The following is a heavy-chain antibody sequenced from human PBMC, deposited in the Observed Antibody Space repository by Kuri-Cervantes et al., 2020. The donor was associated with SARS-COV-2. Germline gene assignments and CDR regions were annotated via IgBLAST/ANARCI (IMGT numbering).Heavy chain of an antibody. CDR3: ARSVKGRITTIVVASHDYWYFDL. V-gene: IGHV1-24*01. D-gene: IGHD3-22*01. CDR1: GYTLTELS. CDR2: FDPEDGET. Sequence: ASVKVSCKVSGYTLTELSMHGVRQAPGKGLEWMGGFDPEDGETIYAQKFQGRVTMTEDTSTDTAYMELSSLRSEDTAVYYCARSVKGRITTIVVASHDYWYFDLWGRGTLVTVSS. J-gene: IGHJ2*01.